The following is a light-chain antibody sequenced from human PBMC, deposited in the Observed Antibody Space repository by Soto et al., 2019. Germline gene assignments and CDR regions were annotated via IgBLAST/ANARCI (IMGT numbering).Light chain of an antibody. J-gene: IGLJ2*01. CDR2: ENN. Sequence: QSVLTQPPSVSAAPGQKVTISCSGRSSNIGNNYVSWYQQHPGTAPKLLIYENNKRPSGIPDRFSGSKSGTSATLGITGLQTGDEADYYCGTWDSSLSAVVFGGGTKLTVL. CDR1: SSNIGNNY. V-gene: IGLV1-51*02. CDR3: GTWDSSLSAVV.